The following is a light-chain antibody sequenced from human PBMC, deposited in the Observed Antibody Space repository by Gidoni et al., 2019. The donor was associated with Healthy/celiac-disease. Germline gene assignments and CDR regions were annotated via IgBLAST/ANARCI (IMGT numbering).Light chain of an antibody. V-gene: IGKV3-11*01. Sequence: IVLTQSPATLSLSPGESATLSCRASQSVSSYLAWYQQKPGQAPRLLIYDASNRATGIPARFRGSGSGKDFTLTISSLEPEDFAVYYCQKRSNWLTFGGGTKVEIK. CDR2: DAS. CDR3: QKRSNWLT. CDR1: QSVSSY. J-gene: IGKJ4*01.